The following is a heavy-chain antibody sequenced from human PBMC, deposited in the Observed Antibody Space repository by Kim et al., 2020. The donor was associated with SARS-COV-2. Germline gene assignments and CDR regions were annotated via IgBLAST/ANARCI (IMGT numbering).Heavy chain of an antibody. V-gene: IGHV4-4*02. CDR1: GGSISSSNW. CDR3: AREDSSGWYGYYYYGMDV. Sequence: SETLSLTCAVSGGSISSSNWWSWVRPPPGTGLEWIGEIYHSGSTNYNPSLKSRVTISVDKSKNQFSLKLSSVTAADTAVYYCAREDSSGWYGYYYYGMDVWGQGTTVTVSS. CDR2: IYHSGST. J-gene: IGHJ6*02. D-gene: IGHD6-19*01.